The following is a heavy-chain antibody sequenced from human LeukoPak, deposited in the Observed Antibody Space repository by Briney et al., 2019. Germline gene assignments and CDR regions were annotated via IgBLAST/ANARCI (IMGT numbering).Heavy chain of an antibody. CDR2: IYYSGST. Sequence: PSETLSHTCTVSGGSISSSGYYWGWIRQPPGKGLEWIGNIYYSGSTYYNPSLKSRVTISVDTSKNQFSLKLNSVTAADTAVYYCARAQNLLGDCSRISCYTTWDYWGQGTLVTVSS. D-gene: IGHD2-2*02. J-gene: IGHJ4*02. CDR3: ARAQNLLGDCSRISCYTTWDY. CDR1: GGSISSSGYY. V-gene: IGHV4-39*07.